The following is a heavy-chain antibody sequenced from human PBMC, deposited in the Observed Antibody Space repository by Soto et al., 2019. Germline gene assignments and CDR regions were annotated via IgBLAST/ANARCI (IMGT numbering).Heavy chain of an antibody. J-gene: IGHJ3*02. D-gene: IGHD6-19*01. CDR3: ASSPLSFQQWLGLGAFDI. CDR2: ISSSSSYI. V-gene: IGHV3-21*01. Sequence: PGGSLRLSCAASGFTFSSYSMNWVRQAPGEGVGWVSSISSSSSYIYYADSVKGRFTISRDNAKNSLYLQMNSLRAEDTAVYYCASSPLSFQQWLGLGAFDIWGQGTMVTVSS. CDR1: GFTFSSYS.